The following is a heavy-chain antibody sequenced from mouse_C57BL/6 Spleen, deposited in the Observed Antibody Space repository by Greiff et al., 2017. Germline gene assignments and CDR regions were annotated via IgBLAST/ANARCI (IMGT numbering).Heavy chain of an antibody. J-gene: IGHJ4*01. CDR3: ARKGPYYVYDGYAMDY. V-gene: IGHV1-53*01. Sequence: VQLQQPGTELVKPGASVKLSCKASGYTFTSYWMHWVKQRPGQGLEWIGNINPSNGGTNYNEKFKSKATMTVDKSSSTAYMQLSRLTSEDYAVYYCARKGPYYVYDGYAMDYWGQGTSVTVSS. D-gene: IGHD2-2*01. CDR2: INPSNGGT. CDR1: GYTFTSYW.